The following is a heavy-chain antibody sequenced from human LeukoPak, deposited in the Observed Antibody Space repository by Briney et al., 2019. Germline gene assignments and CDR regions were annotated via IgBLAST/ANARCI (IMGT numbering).Heavy chain of an antibody. V-gene: IGHV4-31*03. CDR3: AREGDSSGYYSFDY. J-gene: IGHJ4*02. CDR1: GGSISSGGYY. D-gene: IGHD3-22*01. Sequence: SETLSLTCTVSGGSISSGGYYWSWIRQHPGKGLEWIGYIYYSGSTYYNPSLKSRVTISVDTSKNQFSLKLSSVTAADTAVYNCAREGDSSGYYSFDYWGQGTLVTVSS. CDR2: IYYSGST.